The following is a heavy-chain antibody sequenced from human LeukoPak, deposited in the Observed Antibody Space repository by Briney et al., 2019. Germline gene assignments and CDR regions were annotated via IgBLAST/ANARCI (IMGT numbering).Heavy chain of an antibody. D-gene: IGHD6-19*01. Sequence: PGGSLRLSCTASGFTFGDYAMSWVRQAPGKGLEWVGFIRSKAYGGTTEYAASVKGKFTISRDDSKSIAYLQMNSLKTEDTAVYYCTRVIAVAGTGVRWFDPWGQGTLVTVSS. CDR2: IRSKAYGGTT. CDR1: GFTFGDYA. V-gene: IGHV3-49*04. J-gene: IGHJ5*02. CDR3: TRVIAVAGTGVRWFDP.